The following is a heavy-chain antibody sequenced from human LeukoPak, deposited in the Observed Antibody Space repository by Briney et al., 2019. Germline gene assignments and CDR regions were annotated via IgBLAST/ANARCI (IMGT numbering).Heavy chain of an antibody. CDR2: INYSGST. Sequence: PSETLSRTCSVSGGSISSHCWGWIRRPPGKGLEWLGCINYSGSTHYNPSLESRVTISAATSKNQFSLKLSSVTAADTAVYYCARVRGLGVISPYFDYWGQGILVTVSS. CDR1: GGSISSHC. J-gene: IGHJ4*02. D-gene: IGHD3-16*02. CDR3: ARVRGLGVISPYFDY. V-gene: IGHV4-59*08.